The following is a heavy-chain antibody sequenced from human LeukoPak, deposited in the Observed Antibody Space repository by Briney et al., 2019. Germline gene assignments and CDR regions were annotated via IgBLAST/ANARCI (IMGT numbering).Heavy chain of an antibody. D-gene: IGHD3-22*01. CDR3: ARDQVDYDIPDHFDY. J-gene: IGHJ4*02. V-gene: IGHV4-4*07. CDR2: IHTGGST. CDR1: GGSISGYS. Sequence: PSETLSLTCTVSGGSISGYSWTWIRQPAGKGLEWIGRIHTGGSTNYNPSLKSRVTMSVDTSKNQFSLKLSSVTAADTAVYYCARDQVDYDIPDHFDYWGKGTLVAVSS.